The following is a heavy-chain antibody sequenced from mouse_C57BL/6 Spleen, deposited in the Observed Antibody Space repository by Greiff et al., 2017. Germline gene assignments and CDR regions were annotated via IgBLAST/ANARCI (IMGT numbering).Heavy chain of an antibody. D-gene: IGHD1-1*01. CDR3: ARGDYGSGAWFAY. CDR1: GFTFSDYG. V-gene: IGHV5-17*01. Sequence: EVKVVESGGGLVKPGGSLKLSCAASGFTFSDYGMHWVRQAPEKGLEWVAYISSGSSTIYYADTVKGRFTISGDNAKNTLFLQMTSLRSEDTAMYYCARGDYGSGAWFAYWGQGTLVTVSA. CDR2: ISSGSSTI. J-gene: IGHJ3*01.